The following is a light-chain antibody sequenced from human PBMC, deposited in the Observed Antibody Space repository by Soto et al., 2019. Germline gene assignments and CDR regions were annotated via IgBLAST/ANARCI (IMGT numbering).Light chain of an antibody. CDR1: NIGSKS. V-gene: IGLV3-21*04. CDR3: QVWDSSHVV. Sequence: SYELTQPPSVSVAPGKTARITCGGNNIGSKSVHWYQQKPGQAPVLVIYYDSERPSGIPERFSGSNSGNTATLTISRVEAGDEADYYCQVWDSSHVVFGGGTKLTVL. J-gene: IGLJ2*01. CDR2: YDS.